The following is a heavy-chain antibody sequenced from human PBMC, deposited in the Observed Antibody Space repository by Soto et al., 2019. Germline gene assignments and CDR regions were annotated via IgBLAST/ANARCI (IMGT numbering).Heavy chain of an antibody. D-gene: IGHD6-19*01. Sequence: ASVKVSGKASGYTFTSYGISWVRQAPGQGLEWMGWISAYNGNTNYAQKLQGRVTMTTDTSTSTAYMELRSLRSDDTAVYYCARDVPRAPFIRYSSGWTTPRIDYWGQGTLVTVSS. V-gene: IGHV1-18*04. CDR1: GYTFTSYG. CDR3: ARDVPRAPFIRYSSGWTTPRIDY. CDR2: ISAYNGNT. J-gene: IGHJ4*02.